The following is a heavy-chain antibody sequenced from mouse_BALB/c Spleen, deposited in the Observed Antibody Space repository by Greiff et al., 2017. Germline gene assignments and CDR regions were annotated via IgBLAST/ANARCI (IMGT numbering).Heavy chain of an antibody. V-gene: IGHV1-54*03. CDR1: GYAFTNYL. D-gene: IGHD1-1*01. CDR3: ARNSGTLFAY. CDR2: INPGSGGT. Sequence: QVQLKQSGAELVRPGTSVKVSCKASGYAFTNYLIEWVKQRPGQGLEWIGVINPGSGGTNYNEKFKGKATLTADKSSSTAYMQLSSLTSDDSAVYFCARNSGTLFAYWGQGTLVTVSA. J-gene: IGHJ3*01.